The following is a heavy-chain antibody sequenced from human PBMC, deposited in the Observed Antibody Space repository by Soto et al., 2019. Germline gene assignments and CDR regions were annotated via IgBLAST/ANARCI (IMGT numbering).Heavy chain of an antibody. CDR3: ARGLKRRLVDY. V-gene: IGHV4-34*01. CDR2: INHSGCT. J-gene: IGHJ4*02. CDR1: GGSFSGYY. Sequence: QVQLQQWGGGLLKPSEPLSLTCAVYGGSFSGYYWSWIRQPPGKGLEWIGEINHSGCTNYNPALKSPVTIPVDTSKNQFSLKLSSVTAADTAVYYCARGLKRRLVDYWGQGTLVTVSS.